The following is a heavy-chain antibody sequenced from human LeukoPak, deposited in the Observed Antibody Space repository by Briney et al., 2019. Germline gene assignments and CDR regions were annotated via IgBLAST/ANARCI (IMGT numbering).Heavy chain of an antibody. CDR3: ATLMRGPTGYSGYGGEDY. CDR2: ITGSGGSA. Sequence: GGSLRLSCAASGFTFSNYAMTWVRQAQGTGLQWVSAITGSGGSAYYADSVKGRFAISRDNSKNTLYLQLNSVKAEDTAVYYCATLMRGPTGYSGYGGEDYWGQGTLVTVSS. CDR1: GFTFSNYA. D-gene: IGHD5-12*01. J-gene: IGHJ4*02. V-gene: IGHV3-23*01.